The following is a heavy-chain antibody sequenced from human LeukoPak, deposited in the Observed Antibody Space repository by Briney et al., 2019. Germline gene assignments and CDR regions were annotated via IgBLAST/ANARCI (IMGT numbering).Heavy chain of an antibody. Sequence: GGSLRLSCAASGFTVSSNYMSWVRQAPGKGLEWVSVIYSGGSTYYADSVKGRFTISRHNSKNTLYLQMNSLRAEDTAVYYCARDRGAVAGQYFDYWGQGTLVTVSS. CDR1: GFTVSSNY. J-gene: IGHJ4*02. CDR3: ARDRGAVAGQYFDY. D-gene: IGHD6-19*01. CDR2: IYSGGST. V-gene: IGHV3-53*04.